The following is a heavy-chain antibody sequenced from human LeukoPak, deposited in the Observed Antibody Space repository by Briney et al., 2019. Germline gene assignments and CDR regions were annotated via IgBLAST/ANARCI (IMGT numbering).Heavy chain of an antibody. D-gene: IGHD5-12*01. CDR3: ARDKGPEGGYGTGGFDY. J-gene: IGHJ4*02. CDR1: GYTFTSYG. CDR2: ISAYNGNT. V-gene: IGHV1-18*01. Sequence: ASVKVSCKASGYTFTSYGISWVRQAPGQGLEWMGWISAYNGNTNYAQKLQGRVTMTTDTSTSTAYMELRSLRSDDTAVYCCARDKGPEGGYGTGGFDYWGQGTLATVSS.